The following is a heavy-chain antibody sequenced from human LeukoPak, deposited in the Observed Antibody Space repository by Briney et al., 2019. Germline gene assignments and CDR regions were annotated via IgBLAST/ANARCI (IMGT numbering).Heavy chain of an antibody. Sequence: GGSLRLSCAASGFTFSSYGMHWVRQAPGKGLEWVAVISYDGSNKYYADSVKGRFTISRDNSKNTLYLQMNSLRTEDTAIYYCAEEDVVVITIRYFQHWGQGTLDTVSS. D-gene: IGHD3-22*01. CDR1: GFTFSSYG. CDR3: AEEDVVVITIRYFQH. V-gene: IGHV3-30*18. J-gene: IGHJ1*01. CDR2: ISYDGSNK.